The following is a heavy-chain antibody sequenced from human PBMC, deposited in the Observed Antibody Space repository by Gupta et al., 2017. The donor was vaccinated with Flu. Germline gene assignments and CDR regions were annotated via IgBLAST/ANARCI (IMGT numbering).Heavy chain of an antibody. Sequence: EVQLVESGGGLVKPGGSLRLSCAASGFTFSDAWVSWVRQAPGKGLEWVGRIKSKFHGGTSDYAAPVKGRFTISRDDSKDTLYLQMNSLKIEDTAIYYCTTVGVGVVDVSGHYGVDVWGQGTTVTVSS. V-gene: IGHV3-15*01. CDR1: GFTFSDAW. CDR2: IKSKFHGGTS. CDR3: TTVGVGVVDVSGHYGVDV. J-gene: IGHJ6*02. D-gene: IGHD2-2*01.